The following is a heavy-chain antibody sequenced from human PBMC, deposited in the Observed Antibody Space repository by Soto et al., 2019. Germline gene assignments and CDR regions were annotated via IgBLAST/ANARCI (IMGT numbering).Heavy chain of an antibody. V-gene: IGHV1-58*02. CDR3: AAGVPMRDSGEGLCLDY. Sequence: QMQLVQSGPEVKKPGTSVKVSCKASGFTFTSSAMQWVRQARGQRVEWIGWIVVGSGNTNYAQKFQERVTITRDMSTSTAYMGLSSLRSEDAAVYYCAAGVPMRDSGEGLCLDYWGKGTLVTVSS. D-gene: IGHD4-17*01. J-gene: IGHJ4*02. CDR2: IVVGSGNT. CDR1: GFTFTSSA.